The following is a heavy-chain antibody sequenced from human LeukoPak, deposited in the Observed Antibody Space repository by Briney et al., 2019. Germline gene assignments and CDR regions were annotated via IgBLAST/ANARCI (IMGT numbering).Heavy chain of an antibody. D-gene: IGHD5-18*01. CDR3: ARHVEDRGYSYGYTDKHFDY. CDR2: IYYSGST. CDR1: GGSISSSSYY. Sequence: PSETLSLTCTVSGGSISSSSYYWGWIRQPPGKGLEWIGSIYYSGSTYYNPSLKSRVTISVDTSKNQFSLKLSSVTAADTAVYYCARHVEDRGYSYGYTDKHFDYWGQGTLVTVSS. J-gene: IGHJ4*02. V-gene: IGHV4-39*01.